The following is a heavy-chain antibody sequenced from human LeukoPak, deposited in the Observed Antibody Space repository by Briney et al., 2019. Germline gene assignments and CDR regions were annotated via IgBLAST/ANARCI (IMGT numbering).Heavy chain of an antibody. CDR1: GGSISSGGYY. J-gene: IGHJ4*02. D-gene: IGHD3-22*01. CDR2: IYYSGST. Sequence: SETLSLTCTVSGGSISSGGYYWSWIRQHPGKGLEWIGYIYYSGSTYYNPSLKSRVTISVDTSKNQSSLKLSSVTAADTAVYYCARGAHYYDSSYFDYWGQGTLVTVSS. CDR3: ARGAHYYDSSYFDY. V-gene: IGHV4-31*03.